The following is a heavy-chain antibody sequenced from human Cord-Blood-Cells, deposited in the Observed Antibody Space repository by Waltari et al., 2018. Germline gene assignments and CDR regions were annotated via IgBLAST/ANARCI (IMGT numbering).Heavy chain of an antibody. V-gene: IGHV1-2*05. Sequence: QVQLVQSGAEVMKPGASVKVSCKASGYSFTGYYLHWVRQAPGQGLEWIGRVNANSGGTNDAQKFQGRGTMTRDTSISTAYMELSRLRADDTVEYYGAREDFDYWGQGTLVTVSS. CDR1: GYSFTGYY. J-gene: IGHJ4*02. CDR2: VNANSGGT. CDR3: AREDFDY.